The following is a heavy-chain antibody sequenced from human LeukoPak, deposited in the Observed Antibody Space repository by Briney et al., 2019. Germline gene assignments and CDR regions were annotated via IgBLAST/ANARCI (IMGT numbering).Heavy chain of an antibody. CDR1: GFSFSNFA. V-gene: IGHV3-30*04. CDR3: VGRSGSFSRVWSDP. CDR2: IIYDGSNK. J-gene: IGHJ5*02. Sequence: GRSLRLSCAASGFSFSNFAMDWVRQAPGKGLEWVAVIIYDGSNKYYADSVKGRFTISRDNSKNTLYLQMNSLRHEDTAVYFCVGRSGSFSRVWSDPWGQGTLVTVSS. D-gene: IGHD3-10*01.